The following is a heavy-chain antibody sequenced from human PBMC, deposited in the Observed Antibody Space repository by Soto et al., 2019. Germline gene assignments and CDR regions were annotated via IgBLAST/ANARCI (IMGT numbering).Heavy chain of an antibody. D-gene: IGHD2-21*02. V-gene: IGHV3-23*01. CDR1: GFTFSSYA. CDR2: ISGSGGST. Sequence: EVQLLESGGGLVQPGGSLRLSCAASGFTFSSYAMSWVRQAPGKGLEWVSAISGSGGSTYYADSVKGRFTISRDNSKNCLHLQMNSLRAVDTAVYCCARPDCCDVGDYSGMEVWGQWTTVTVSS. CDR3: ARPDCCDVGDYSGMEV. J-gene: IGHJ6*02.